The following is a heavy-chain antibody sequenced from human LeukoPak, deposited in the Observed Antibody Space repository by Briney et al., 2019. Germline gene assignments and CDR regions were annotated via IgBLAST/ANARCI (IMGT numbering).Heavy chain of an antibody. D-gene: IGHD4-23*01. CDR2: ISYDGSNK. V-gene: IGHV3-30*04. Sequence: SGGSLRLSCAASGFTFSSYAMHWVRQAPGKGLEWVAVISYDGSNKYYADSVKGRFTISRDNSKNTLYLQMNSLRAEDTAVYYCAKHPTVYGGVDYWGQGTLVTVSS. J-gene: IGHJ4*02. CDR3: AKHPTVYGGVDY. CDR1: GFTFSSYA.